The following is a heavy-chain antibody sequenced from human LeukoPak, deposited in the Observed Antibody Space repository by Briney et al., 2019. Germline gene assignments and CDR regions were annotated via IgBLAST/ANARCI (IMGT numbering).Heavy chain of an antibody. CDR1: GGSFSGYY. D-gene: IGHD2-15*01. V-gene: IGHV4-34*01. Sequence: PSETLSLTCAVYGGSFSGYYWSGIRQPPGKGLEGIGEINHSGSTNYNPSLKSRVTISVDPSKNQFSLKLSSVTAADTAVYYCARGRCSGGSCYTKRNFDYWGQGTLVTVSS. J-gene: IGHJ4*02. CDR3: ARGRCSGGSCYTKRNFDY. CDR2: INHSGST.